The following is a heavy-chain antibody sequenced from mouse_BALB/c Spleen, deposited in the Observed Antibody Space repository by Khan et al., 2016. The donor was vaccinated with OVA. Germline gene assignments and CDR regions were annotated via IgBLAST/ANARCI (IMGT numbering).Heavy chain of an antibody. Sequence: QVQLKQSGAALVKPGASVKLSCKASGYTFTSYDINWVRQRPEQGLEWIGRIFPGDGSTKYNEKFKGQATLTTDKSSNTAYMQLSRLTSEDSAVYFCARGSTMMSWFAYWGQGTLVTVSA. CDR1: GYTFTSYD. V-gene: IGHV1-85*01. J-gene: IGHJ3*01. CDR2: IFPGDGST. CDR3: ARGSTMMSWFAY. D-gene: IGHD2-4*01.